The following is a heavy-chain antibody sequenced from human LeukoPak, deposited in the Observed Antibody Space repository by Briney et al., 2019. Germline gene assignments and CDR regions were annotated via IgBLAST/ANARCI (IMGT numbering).Heavy chain of an antibody. J-gene: IGHJ4*02. V-gene: IGHV3-66*01. CDR1: GFNFRAYW. CDR2: IYSGGST. Sequence: GGSLRLSCTTSGFNFRAYWMGWVRQAPGKGLEWVSVIYSGGSTYYADSVKGRFTISRDNSKNTLYLQMNSLRAEDTAVYYCAGPYCSGGSCYFDYWGQGTLVTVSS. D-gene: IGHD2-15*01. CDR3: AGPYCSGGSCYFDY.